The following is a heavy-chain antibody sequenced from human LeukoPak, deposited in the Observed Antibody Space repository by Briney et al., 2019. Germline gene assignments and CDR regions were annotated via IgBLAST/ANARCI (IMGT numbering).Heavy chain of an antibody. CDR2: IYYSGST. CDR1: GGSISSSSYY. D-gene: IGHD5-12*01. V-gene: IGHV4-39*01. J-gene: IGHJ4*02. CDR3: ARHEGSGYGLTFDY. Sequence: SETLSLTCTVSGGSISSSSYYWGWIRQPPGKGLEWIGSIYYSGSTYYNPSLKSRVTISVDTSKNQLSLKLSSVTAADTAVYYCARHEGSGYGLTFDYWGQGTLVTVSS.